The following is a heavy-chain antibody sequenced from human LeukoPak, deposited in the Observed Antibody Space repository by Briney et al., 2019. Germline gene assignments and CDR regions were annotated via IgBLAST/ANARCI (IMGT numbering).Heavy chain of an antibody. V-gene: IGHV1-46*01. J-gene: IGHJ4*02. CDR2: INPSGGST. Sequence: GASVKVSCKASGYTFTSYYMHWVRQAPGQGLEWMGIINPSGGSTSYAQKFQGRVTMTRDTSTSTVYMELSSLRSEDTAVYYCARAHVTYYYDSSGSPPSYWGQGTLVTVSS. D-gene: IGHD3-22*01. CDR3: ARAHVTYYYDSSGSPPSY. CDR1: GYTFTSYY.